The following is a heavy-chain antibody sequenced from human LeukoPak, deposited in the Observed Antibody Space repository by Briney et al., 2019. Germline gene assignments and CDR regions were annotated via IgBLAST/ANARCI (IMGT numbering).Heavy chain of an antibody. CDR3: ARGASRSFDY. CDR2: INPNSGGT. J-gene: IGHJ4*02. V-gene: IGHV1-2*02. CDR1: GYTFTGYY. Sequence: ASVKVSCKASGYTFTGYYMHWVRQAPGQGLEWMGWINPNSGGTNYAQKFQGRVTMTRDKSIRTAYMELSRLRSEDTAVYYCARGASRSFDYWGQGTLVTVSS. D-gene: IGHD2-15*01.